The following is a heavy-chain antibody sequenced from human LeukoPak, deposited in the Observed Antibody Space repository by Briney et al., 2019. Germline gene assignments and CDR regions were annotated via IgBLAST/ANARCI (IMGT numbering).Heavy chain of an antibody. CDR2: FDPEDGET. V-gene: IGHV1-24*01. CDR1: GYTLTELS. J-gene: IGHJ4*02. Sequence: ASVKVSCKVSGYTLTELSMHWVRQAPGKGLEWMGGFDPEDGETIYARKFQGRVTMTEDTSTDTAYMELSSLRSEDTAVYYCATLVLNRRELLPPPFDYWGQGTLVTVSS. D-gene: IGHD1-26*01. CDR3: ATLVLNRRELLPPPFDY.